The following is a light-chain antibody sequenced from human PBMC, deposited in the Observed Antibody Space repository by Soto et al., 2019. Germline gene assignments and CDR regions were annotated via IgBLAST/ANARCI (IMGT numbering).Light chain of an antibody. V-gene: IGKV1-13*02. J-gene: IGKJ1*01. CDR2: GAS. CDR1: QGISSA. CDR3: QQYNSYSWT. Sequence: IPMTQSPATLSASVGDRVTITCRASQGISSALAWYQQKPGKAPMLLIYGASTLESGVPSRFSGSGSGTEFTLTISSLQPDDFATDYCQQYNSYSWTFGQGTKVDIK.